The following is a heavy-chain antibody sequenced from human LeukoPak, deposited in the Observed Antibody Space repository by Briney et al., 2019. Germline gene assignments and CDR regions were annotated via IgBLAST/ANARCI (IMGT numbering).Heavy chain of an antibody. J-gene: IGHJ6*02. V-gene: IGHV1-69*04. CDR3: ARGFVVATMYYYYGMDV. D-gene: IGHD5-12*01. CDR2: IIPILGIA. CDR1: GGTFSSYA. Sequence: ASVKVSCKASGGTFSSYAISWVRQAPGQGLEWMGRIIPILGIANYAQKFQGRVTITADKSTSTAYMELSSLSSEDTAVYYCARGFVVATMYYYYGMDVWGQGTTVTVSS.